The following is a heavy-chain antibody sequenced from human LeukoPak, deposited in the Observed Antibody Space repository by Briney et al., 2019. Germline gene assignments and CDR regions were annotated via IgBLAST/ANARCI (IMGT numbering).Heavy chain of an antibody. CDR2: ITSSGRTP. D-gene: IGHD3-10*01. CDR1: GFTFNTHA. J-gene: IGHJ4*02. Sequence: GESLRLSCGASGFTFNTHAMSWVRQAPGKGLEWVASITSSGRTPFYTDSVRGRFIISRDNSKNTLYLQMNSLRGDDSAVYYCAKDRPNFYETSGSYYKMKGDFWGQGSLVTVSS. V-gene: IGHV3-23*01. CDR3: AKDRPNFYETSGSYYKMKGDF.